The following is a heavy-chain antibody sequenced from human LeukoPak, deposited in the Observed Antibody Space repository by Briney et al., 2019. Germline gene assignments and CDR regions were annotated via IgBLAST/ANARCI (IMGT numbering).Heavy chain of an antibody. CDR1: GFTFSSYG. CDR2: IWYDGSNK. J-gene: IGHJ3*02. V-gene: IGHV3-33*01. Sequence: GGSLRLSCAASGFTFSSYGMHWVRQAPGKGLEWVAVIWYDGSNKYYADSVKGRFTTSRDNSKNTVYLQMNSLRAEDTAVYYCARAQDTAMAFDAFDIWGQGTMVTVSS. D-gene: IGHD5-18*01. CDR3: ARAQDTAMAFDAFDI.